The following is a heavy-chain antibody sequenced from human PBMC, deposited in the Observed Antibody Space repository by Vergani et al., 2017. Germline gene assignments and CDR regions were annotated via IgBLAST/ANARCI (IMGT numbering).Heavy chain of an antibody. V-gene: IGHV3-30*18. D-gene: IGHD3-10*01. CDR1: GFTFSSYG. CDR2: ISYDGSNK. Sequence: QVQLVESGGGVVQPGRSLRHSCAASGFTFSSYGMHWVRQAPGKGLVWVAVISYDGSNKYYADSVKGRFTISRDNSKNTLYLQMNSLRAEDTAVYYCAKDLRVCGSGSYWLRYYGMDVWGQGTTVTVSS. J-gene: IGHJ6*02. CDR3: AKDLRVCGSGSYWLRYYGMDV.